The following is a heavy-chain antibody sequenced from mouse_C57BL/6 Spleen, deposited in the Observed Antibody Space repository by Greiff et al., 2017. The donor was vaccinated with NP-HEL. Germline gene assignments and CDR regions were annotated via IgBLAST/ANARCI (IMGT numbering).Heavy chain of an antibody. J-gene: IGHJ4*01. CDR1: GFTFSDYY. D-gene: IGHD2-1*01. CDR2: INYDGSST. V-gene: IGHV5-16*01. Sequence: EVKLMESEGGLVQPGSSMKLSCTASGFTFSDYYMAWVRQVPEKGLEWVANINYDGSSTYYLDSLKSRFIISRDNAKNILYLQMSSLKSEDTATYYCARDRGYYGNYAFYAMDYWGQGTSVTVSS. CDR3: ARDRGYYGNYAFYAMDY.